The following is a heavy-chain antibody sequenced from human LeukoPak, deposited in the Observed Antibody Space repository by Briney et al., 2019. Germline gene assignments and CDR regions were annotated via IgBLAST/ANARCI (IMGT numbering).Heavy chain of an antibody. CDR3: ARVSKAGGSGWTYYFDY. Sequence: ASVKVSCKASGYTFTTYGVTWVRQAPGQGLECMGWINPYNGNTDSAQNFQGRDTMTTDTSTSTAYMELRSLRSDDTAVYYCARVSKAGGSGWTYYFDYWGQGTLVTVSS. CDR2: INPYNGNT. CDR1: GYTFTTYG. J-gene: IGHJ4*02. D-gene: IGHD6-19*01. V-gene: IGHV1-18*01.